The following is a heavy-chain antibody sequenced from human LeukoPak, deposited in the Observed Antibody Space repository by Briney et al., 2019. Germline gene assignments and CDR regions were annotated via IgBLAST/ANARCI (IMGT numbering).Heavy chain of an antibody. D-gene: IGHD6-13*01. J-gene: IGHJ6*02. CDR3: ASLSSGYSSSWPTGMDV. CDR1: GFTFSSYE. CDR2: ISSSGSTI. Sequence: GGSLRLSCAASGFTFSSYEMNWVRQAPGKGLEWVSYISSSGSTIYYADSVKGRFTISRDNAKNSLYLQMNSLRAEDTAVYYCASLSSGYSSSWPTGMDVWGQGTTVTVSS. V-gene: IGHV3-48*03.